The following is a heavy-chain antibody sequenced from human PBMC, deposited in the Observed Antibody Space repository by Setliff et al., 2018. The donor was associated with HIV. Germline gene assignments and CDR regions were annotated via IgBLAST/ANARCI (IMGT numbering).Heavy chain of an antibody. CDR2: IHYRGST. J-gene: IGHJ5*02. CDR3: ARDSEASYCGGDCYSGWFDP. V-gene: IGHV4-59*11. D-gene: IGHD2-21*01. CDR1: GGSIRSHY. Sequence: SETLSLTCTVSGGSIRSHYWNWIRQSPGKGLEWIGYIHYRGSTNYNPSLKSRVIISVDMSKNQFSLKLTSVTAADTAVYYCARDSEASYCGGDCYSGWFDPWGQGTLVTVSS.